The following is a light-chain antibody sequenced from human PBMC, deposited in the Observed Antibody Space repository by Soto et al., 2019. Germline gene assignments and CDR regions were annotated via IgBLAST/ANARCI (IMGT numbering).Light chain of an antibody. J-gene: IGKJ2*01. Sequence: ETVLTQSPGTLSLSPGERATLSCRASQSVSSRYLAWYQQKPGQAPWLLIYGASNRATGIPDRFSGSGSGTEFTLTISRLEPEDFAVYYCQQYITSPPMYTFGQGTKLEIK. V-gene: IGKV3-20*01. CDR2: GAS. CDR3: QQYITSPPMYT. CDR1: QSVSSRY.